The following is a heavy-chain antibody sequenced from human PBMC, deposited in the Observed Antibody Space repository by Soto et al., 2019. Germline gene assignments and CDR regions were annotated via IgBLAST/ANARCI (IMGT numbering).Heavy chain of an antibody. Sequence: QVQLQESGPGLVKPSETLSLTCTVSGGSISSYYWSWIRQPPGKGLEWIGYIYYSGSTNYNPSLKSRVTLSVDTSKNQFSLKLSSVTAADTAVYYCARGSGWHWADYWGQGTLVTVSS. J-gene: IGHJ4*02. CDR2: IYYSGST. CDR3: ARGSGWHWADY. CDR1: GGSISSYY. D-gene: IGHD6-19*01. V-gene: IGHV4-59*08.